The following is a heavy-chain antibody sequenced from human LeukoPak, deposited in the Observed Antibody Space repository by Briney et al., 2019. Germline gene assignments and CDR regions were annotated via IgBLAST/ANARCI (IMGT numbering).Heavy chain of an antibody. Sequence: PSETLSLTCTVSGGSISSSSYYWSWIRQPPGKGLEWIGEINHSGSTNYNPSLKSRVTISVDTSKNQFSLKLSSVTAADTAVYYCARGPGYFPFDPWGQGTLVTVSS. CDR3: ARGPGYFPFDP. D-gene: IGHD2-2*03. J-gene: IGHJ5*02. CDR2: INHSGST. V-gene: IGHV4-39*07. CDR1: GGSISSSSYY.